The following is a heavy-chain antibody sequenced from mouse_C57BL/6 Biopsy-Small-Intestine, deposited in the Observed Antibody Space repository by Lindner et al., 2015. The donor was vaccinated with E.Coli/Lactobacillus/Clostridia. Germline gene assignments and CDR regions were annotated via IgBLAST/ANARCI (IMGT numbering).Heavy chain of an antibody. Sequence: VQLQESGPELVKPGDSVKMSCKASGYTFTDYYMDWVKQSHGKSLEWIGIMNPYYGSTIYNQKFKGKATLTVDKSSSTAYMQLNSLTSEDSAVYFCARLEGNFGGFVYWGQGTLVTVSA. V-gene: IGHV1-34*02. CDR1: GYTFTDYY. D-gene: IGHD2-1*01. CDR2: MNPYYGST. J-gene: IGHJ3*01. CDR3: ARLEGNFGGFVY.